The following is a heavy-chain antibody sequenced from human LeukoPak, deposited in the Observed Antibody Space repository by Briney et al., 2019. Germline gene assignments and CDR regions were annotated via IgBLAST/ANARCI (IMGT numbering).Heavy chain of an antibody. CDR2: IYYSGST. V-gene: IGHV4-59*01. J-gene: IGHJ3*02. CDR3: AREGYSSSWYDPLGAFDI. CDR1: GGSISSYY. D-gene: IGHD6-13*01. Sequence: PSETLSLTCTVSGGSISSYYWSWIRQPPGKGLEWIGYIYYSGSTNDNPSLKSRVTISVDTSKNQFSLKLSSVTAADTAVYYCAREGYSSSWYDPLGAFDIWGQGTMVTVSS.